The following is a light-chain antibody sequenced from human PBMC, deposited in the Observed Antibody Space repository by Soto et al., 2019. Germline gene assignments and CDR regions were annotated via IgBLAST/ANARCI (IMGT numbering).Light chain of an antibody. J-gene: IGLJ1*01. V-gene: IGLV2-14*01. CDR2: GVR. Sequence: QSALTQPTSVSGSPGQWISIPCTGNGNDIGAYDYVSWYQQHPGKAPRLLIYGVRNRPPGISSRFSGFKSGLTASLTISGLQAEDEADYYCSSFTTNRLYVFGPGTRSPS. CDR1: GNDIGAYDY. CDR3: SSFTTNRLYV.